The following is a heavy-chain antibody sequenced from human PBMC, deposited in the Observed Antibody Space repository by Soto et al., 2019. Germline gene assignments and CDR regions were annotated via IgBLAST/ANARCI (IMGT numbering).Heavy chain of an antibody. CDR3: ARPPFCAFTRSCYRSQFYGMDV. CDR1: GFTFNSYW. D-gene: IGHD2-21*01. CDR2: IKEDGSAQ. V-gene: IGHV3-7*01. J-gene: IGHJ6*02. Sequence: EVQLVESGGGLVQPGGSLRLSCVASGFTFNSYWMSWFRQAPGKGVEGVADIKEDGSAQYSVDSVKGRLAISRDNAKNSVYLQMNSLRPEDTAVYDCARPPFCAFTRSCYRSQFYGMDVWGQGATVAVSS.